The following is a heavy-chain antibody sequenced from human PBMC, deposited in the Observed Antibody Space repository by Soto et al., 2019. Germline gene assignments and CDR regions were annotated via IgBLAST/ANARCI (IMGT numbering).Heavy chain of an antibody. CDR3: AAEFLAWLSHFDY. Sequence: GASVKVSCKASGGTFSSYAISWVRQAPGQGLEWMGGIIPIFGTANYAQKFQGRVTITADKSTSTAYMELSSLRSEDTAVYYCAAEFLAWLSHFDYWGQGTLVTVSS. J-gene: IGHJ4*02. CDR2: IIPIFGTA. CDR1: GGTFSSYA. V-gene: IGHV1-69*06. D-gene: IGHD3-3*01.